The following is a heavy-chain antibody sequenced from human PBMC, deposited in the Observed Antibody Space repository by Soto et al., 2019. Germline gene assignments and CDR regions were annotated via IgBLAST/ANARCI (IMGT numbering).Heavy chain of an antibody. CDR1: GGSISGYY. D-gene: IGHD4-17*01. CDR3: ARELRGSDDYAFDY. CDR2: IYYSGST. V-gene: IGHV4-59*01. J-gene: IGHJ4*01. Sequence: PSETLSLTCIVSGGSISGYYWSWLRQPPGKGLEWIGYIYYSGSTNYNPSLKSRVTISIDTPKNQFSLKLSSVTAADTAVYYCARELRGSDDYAFDYWSRGTLVTVSS.